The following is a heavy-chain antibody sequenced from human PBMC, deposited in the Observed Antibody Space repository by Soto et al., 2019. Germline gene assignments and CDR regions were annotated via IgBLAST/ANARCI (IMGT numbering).Heavy chain of an antibody. D-gene: IGHD3-22*01. V-gene: IGHV4-59*01. CDR1: GGSISSYY. Sequence: SETLSLTCTVSGGSISSYYWSWIRQPPGKGLEWIGYIYYSGSTNYNPSLKSRVTISVDTSKNQFSLKLSSVTAADTAVYYCARGGTYYHDSSGYYYFDYWGQGTLVTVS. J-gene: IGHJ4*02. CDR2: IYYSGST. CDR3: ARGGTYYHDSSGYYYFDY.